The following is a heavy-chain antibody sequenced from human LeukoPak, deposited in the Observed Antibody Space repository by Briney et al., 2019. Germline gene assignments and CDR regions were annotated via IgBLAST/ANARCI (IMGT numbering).Heavy chain of an antibody. CDR3: AREIQQWLADY. V-gene: IGHV3-33*01. CDR1: GFSFSSYG. Sequence: GRSLRLSCAASGFSFSSYGMHWVRQAPGKGLEWVAVIWYDGSNKYYADSVKGRFTISRDNSKNTLYLQMNSLRAEDTAVYYCAREIQQWLADYWGQGTLVTVSS. D-gene: IGHD6-19*01. J-gene: IGHJ4*02. CDR2: IWYDGSNK.